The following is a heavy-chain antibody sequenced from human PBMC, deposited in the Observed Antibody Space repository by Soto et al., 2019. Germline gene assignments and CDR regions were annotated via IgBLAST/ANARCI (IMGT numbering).Heavy chain of an antibody. Sequence: GASVKVSCKASGGTFSSYAISWVRQAPGQGLEWMGGIIPIFGTANYAQKFQGRVTITADESTSTAYMELSSLRSEDTAVYYCARIIDYAFDIWGQGTMVTVSS. CDR3: ARIIDYAFDI. J-gene: IGHJ3*02. V-gene: IGHV1-69*13. CDR1: GGTFSSYA. CDR2: IIPIFGTA.